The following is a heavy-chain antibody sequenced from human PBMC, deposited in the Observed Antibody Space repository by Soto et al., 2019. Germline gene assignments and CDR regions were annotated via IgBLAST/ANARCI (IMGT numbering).Heavy chain of an antibody. CDR2: IKQDGSEK. CDR3: ARDGGYGPNWFDP. D-gene: IGHD5-18*01. Sequence: GGSLRLSCAASGFTFSSYWMSWVRQAPGKGLEWVANIKQDGSEKYYVDSVKGRFTISRDNAKNSLYLQMNSLRAEDTAVYYCARDGGYGPNWFDPWGQGTLVTVSS. CDR1: GFTFSSYW. J-gene: IGHJ5*02. V-gene: IGHV3-7*01.